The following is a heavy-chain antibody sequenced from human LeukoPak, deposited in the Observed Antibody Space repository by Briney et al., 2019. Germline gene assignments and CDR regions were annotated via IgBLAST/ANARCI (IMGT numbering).Heavy chain of an antibody. CDR3: ARDLESYGDYFLGLWYFDL. V-gene: IGHV4-4*07. CDR2: IYTSGST. Sequence: PSETLSLTCTVSGGSISSYYWSWIRQPAGKGLEWIGRIYTSGSTNYNPSLKSQVTMSVDTSKNQFSLKLSSVTAADTAVYYCARDLESYGDYFLGLWYFDLWGRGTLVTVSS. CDR1: GGSISSYY. J-gene: IGHJ2*01. D-gene: IGHD4-17*01.